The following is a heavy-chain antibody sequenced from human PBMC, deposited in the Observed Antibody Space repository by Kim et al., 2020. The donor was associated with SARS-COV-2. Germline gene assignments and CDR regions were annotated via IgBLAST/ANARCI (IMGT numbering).Heavy chain of an antibody. J-gene: IGHJ3*02. CDR2: INHSGST. Sequence: SETLSLTCAVYGGSFSGYYWSWIRQPPGKGLEWIGEINHSGSTNYNPSLKSRVTISVDTSKNQFSLKLSSVTAADTAVYYCARRGYCSSTSCQPLTIWGQGTMVTVSS. CDR3: ARRGYCSSTSCQPLTI. V-gene: IGHV4-34*01. CDR1: GGSFSGYY. D-gene: IGHD2-2*01.